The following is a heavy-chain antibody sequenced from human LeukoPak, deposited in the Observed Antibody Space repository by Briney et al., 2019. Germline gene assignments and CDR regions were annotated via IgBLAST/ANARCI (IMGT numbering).Heavy chain of an antibody. J-gene: IGHJ5*02. CDR1: GYTFTGYY. CDR2: INPNSGGT. CDR3: ARGTMVREISRWFDP. Sequence: ASVKVSCKASGYTFTGYYMHWVRQAPGQGLEWMGWINPNSGGTNYAQKFQGRVTMTRDTSISTAYMELNRLRSDDTAVYYCARGTMVREISRWFDPWGQGTLVTVSS. V-gene: IGHV1-2*02. D-gene: IGHD3-10*01.